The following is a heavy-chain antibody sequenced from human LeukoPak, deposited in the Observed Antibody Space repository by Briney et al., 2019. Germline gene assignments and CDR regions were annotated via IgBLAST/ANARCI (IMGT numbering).Heavy chain of an antibody. CDR2: IYYSGST. Sequence: SETLSLTCTVSGGSISSSSYYWGWIRQPPGKGLEWIGSIYYSGSTYYNPSLKSRVTISVDTSKNQFSLKLSSVTAADTAVYYCAMGYSSGVYNWFDPWGQGTLVTVSS. CDR1: GGSISSSSYY. D-gene: IGHD6-19*01. CDR3: AMGYSSGVYNWFDP. J-gene: IGHJ5*02. V-gene: IGHV4-39*07.